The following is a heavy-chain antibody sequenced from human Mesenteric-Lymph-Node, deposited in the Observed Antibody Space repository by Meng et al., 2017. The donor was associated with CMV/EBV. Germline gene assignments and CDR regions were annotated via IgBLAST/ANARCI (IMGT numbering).Heavy chain of an antibody. CDR3: TRGGDIVLMSY. J-gene: IGHJ4*02. V-gene: IGHV4-38-2*02. CDR2: IYHSGDT. D-gene: IGHD2-8*01. CDR1: GDSISSGYF. Sequence: SETLSLTCSISGDSISSGYFWGWIRQPPGKGLEWIGSIYHSGDTYYSPSLRSRVTISVDTSKNQFSLKLSSVTAADTAVYYCTRGGDIVLMSYWGQGTLVTVSS.